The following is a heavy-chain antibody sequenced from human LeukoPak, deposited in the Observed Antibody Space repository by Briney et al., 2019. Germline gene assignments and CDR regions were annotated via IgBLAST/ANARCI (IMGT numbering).Heavy chain of an antibody. CDR1: GFIFDDYG. CDR2: IKQDGSEK. CDR3: ARQTMILVVERKLVFDP. V-gene: IGHV3-7*01. Sequence: GGSLRLSCAASGFIFDDYGMSWVREAPGKGLEWVANIKQDGSEKYYVDSVKGRFTISRDNARNALYLQMNSLRGDDTAVYYCARQTMILVVERKLVFDPWGQGTLVTVSS. J-gene: IGHJ5*02. D-gene: IGHD3-22*01.